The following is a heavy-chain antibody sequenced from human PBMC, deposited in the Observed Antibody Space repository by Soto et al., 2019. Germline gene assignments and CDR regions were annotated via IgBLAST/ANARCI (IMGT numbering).Heavy chain of an antibody. CDR3: ARGMVQEGDYGEIYYYYTMDV. D-gene: IGHD4-17*01. CDR2: IYNSRAT. J-gene: IGHJ6*02. CDR1: GGSISRGAYY. V-gene: IGHV4-31*03. Sequence: NPSETLSLTCSVSGGSISRGAYYWTWIRQRPGEGLEWLGNIYNSRATYYNPSLQSRLTIAVDTPKNQLSLKMSSVTAADTAVYYCARGMVQEGDYGEIYYYYTMDVWGHGTTVAVSS.